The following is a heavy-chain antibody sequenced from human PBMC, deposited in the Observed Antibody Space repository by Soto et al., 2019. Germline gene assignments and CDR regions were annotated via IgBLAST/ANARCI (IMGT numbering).Heavy chain of an antibody. Sequence: QLQLQESGSGLVKPSQTLSLTCAVSGGSISSGGYSWSWIRQPPGKGLEWIGYIYHSGSTYYNPSLKSRVTMSVDGSKNQFSLKLSSVTAADTAVYYCARASGYCSGGSCPVGWFDPWGQGTLVTVSS. V-gene: IGHV4-30-2*01. D-gene: IGHD2-15*01. CDR2: IYHSGST. CDR3: ARASGYCSGGSCPVGWFDP. J-gene: IGHJ5*02. CDR1: GGSISSGGYS.